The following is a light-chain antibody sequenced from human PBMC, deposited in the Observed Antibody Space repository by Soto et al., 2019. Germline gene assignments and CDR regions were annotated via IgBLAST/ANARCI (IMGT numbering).Light chain of an antibody. V-gene: IGKV3-11*01. CDR2: DAS. CDR1: QSVSRY. J-gene: IGKJ5*01. CDR3: QQRSNWPIT. Sequence: EIVLTQSPATLSLSPGERATLSCRASQSVSRYSAWYQQKPGQAPRLLIYDASNRATGIPARFSGSGSGTDFTLTISSLEPEDFAVYYCQQRSNWPITFGQGTRLDIK.